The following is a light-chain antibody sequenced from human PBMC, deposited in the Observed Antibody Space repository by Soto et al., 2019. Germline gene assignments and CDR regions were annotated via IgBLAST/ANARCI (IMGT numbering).Light chain of an antibody. V-gene: IGKV3D-15*01. CDR2: DAS. CDR1: QTISSY. Sequence: EIVMTRSPATLSVSPGERATLSCRASQTISSYLLWYQQKPGQAPRLLIYDASNRATGIPARFSGSGSGTDFTLTISSLQSEDFAVYYCQQYNNWPLTFGQGTRLEIK. J-gene: IGKJ5*01. CDR3: QQYNNWPLT.